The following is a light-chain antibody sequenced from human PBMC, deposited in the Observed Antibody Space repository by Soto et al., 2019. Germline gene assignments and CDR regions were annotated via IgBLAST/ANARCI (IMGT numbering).Light chain of an antibody. J-gene: IGLJ1*01. CDR1: SSDVGGYNY. CDR3: SSYTSTSTYV. CDR2: HVS. Sequence: QSALTQPASVSGSPGQSITISCTGTSSDVGGYNYVSWYQQYPGNAPKLMIYHVSNRPSGVSNRFSGSKSGNSASLTISGLQPEDEAYYYCSSYTSTSTYVFGTGTKLTVL. V-gene: IGLV2-14*01.